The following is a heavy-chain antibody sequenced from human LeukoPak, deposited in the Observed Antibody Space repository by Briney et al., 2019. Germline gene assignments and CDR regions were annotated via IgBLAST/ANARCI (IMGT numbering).Heavy chain of an antibody. J-gene: IGHJ4*02. CDR1: GSILRNHA. Sequence: GGSLRLSCAASGSILRNHAMNWVRQAPGKGPEWVSGISDNGGSTYYADSVKGRFTISRDTSKNTLHLQMNSLRAEDTAVYYCANLGYCSGGSCYVFEYWGQGTLVTVSS. V-gene: IGHV3-23*01. CDR3: ANLGYCSGGSCYVFEY. D-gene: IGHD2-15*01. CDR2: ISDNGGST.